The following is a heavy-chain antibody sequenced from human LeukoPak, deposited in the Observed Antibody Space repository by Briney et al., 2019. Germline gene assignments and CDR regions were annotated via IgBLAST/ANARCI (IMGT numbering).Heavy chain of an antibody. J-gene: IGHJ6*03. D-gene: IGHD1-26*01. CDR2: TYYRSKWYN. Sequence: SQTLSLTCAISGDSVSSNSAAWNWIRQSPSRGLEWLGRTYYRSKWYNDYAVSVKSRITINPDTSKNQFSLQLNSVTPEDTAVYYCAREARGANHGDSFYYYYYYMDVWGKGTTVTVSS. CDR1: GDSVSSNSAA. V-gene: IGHV6-1*01. CDR3: AREARGANHGDSFYYYYYYMDV.